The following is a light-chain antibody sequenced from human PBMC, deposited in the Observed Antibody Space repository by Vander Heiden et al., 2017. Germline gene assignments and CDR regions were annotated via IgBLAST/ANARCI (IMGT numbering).Light chain of an antibody. CDR2: DAF. V-gene: IGKV3-11*01. CDR1: QSISSY. CDR3: QQGSNRPLA. Sequence: IVLTQPPATLSLSPGERATLSCRASQSISSYLAWYQQKPGQAPRLLIYDAFNRATGIPARFSASGSETDFTLTISSLEPEDFAVYYCQQGSNRPLAFGGGTMVEIK. J-gene: IGKJ4*01.